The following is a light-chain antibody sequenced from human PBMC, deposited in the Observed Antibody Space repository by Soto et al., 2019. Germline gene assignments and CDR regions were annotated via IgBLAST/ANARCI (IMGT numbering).Light chain of an antibody. J-gene: IGKJ1*01. CDR1: QSVSSY. CDR2: DAS. CDR3: QQYGDSPVT. Sequence: EIVMTQSPGTLSLSPGERATLSCRASQSVSSYLAWYRQKPGQAPRLLISDASDRATGIPDRFSGSGSGTDFTLTISRLVPEDFAVYYCQQYGDSPVTFGQGTKVDI. V-gene: IGKV3-20*01.